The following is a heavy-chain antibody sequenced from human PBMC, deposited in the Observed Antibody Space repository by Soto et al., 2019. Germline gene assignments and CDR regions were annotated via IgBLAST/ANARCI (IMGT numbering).Heavy chain of an antibody. J-gene: IGHJ6*03. CDR1: GYTFTSYD. CDR3: ARVLWFGELSGDYYYYYMDV. V-gene: IGHV1-8*01. D-gene: IGHD3-10*01. CDR2: MNPNSGNT. Sequence: ASVKVSCKASGYTFTSYDINWVRQATGQGLEWMGWMNPNSGNTGYAQKFQGRVTMTRNTSISTAYMELSSLRSEDTAVYYCARVLWFGELSGDYYYYYMDVWGKGTTVTVSS.